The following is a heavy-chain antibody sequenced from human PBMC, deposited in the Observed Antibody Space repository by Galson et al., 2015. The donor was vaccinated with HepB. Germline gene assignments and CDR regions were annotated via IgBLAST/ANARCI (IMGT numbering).Heavy chain of an antibody. Sequence: SLRLSCAASGFSFNNYAMTWVRQPPGKGLQWVATISGRGVTTFDADSVKGQFTISRDNSKNTLYLEMNNLRADDTAVYFCAKSKDSGWSYNAFDIWDQGTMVTVSS. D-gene: IGHD6-19*01. CDR3: AKSKDSGWSYNAFDI. CDR1: GFSFNNYA. J-gene: IGHJ3*02. V-gene: IGHV3-23*01. CDR2: ISGRGVTT.